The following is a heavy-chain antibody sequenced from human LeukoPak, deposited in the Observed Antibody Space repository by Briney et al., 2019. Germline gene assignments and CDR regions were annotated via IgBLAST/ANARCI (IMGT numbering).Heavy chain of an antibody. V-gene: IGHV3-30*04. CDR2: ISYDGSNK. J-gene: IGHJ4*02. CDR3: ARGHIVVVPAATPMFDY. CDR1: GFTFRTYA. Sequence: QPGGSLRLSCAASGFTFRTYAMSWVRQAPGKGLEWVAVISYDGSNKYYADSVKGRFTISRDNSKNTLYLQMNSLRAEDTAVYYCARGHIVVVPAATPMFDYWGQGTLVTVSS. D-gene: IGHD2-2*01.